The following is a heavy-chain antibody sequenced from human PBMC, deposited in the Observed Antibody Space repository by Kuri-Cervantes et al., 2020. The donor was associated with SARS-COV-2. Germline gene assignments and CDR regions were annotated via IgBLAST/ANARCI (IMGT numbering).Heavy chain of an antibody. D-gene: IGHD6-13*01. J-gene: IGHJ4*02. CDR3: AKSRWQQLSWLDY. CDR2: ISGSGGST. V-gene: IGHV3-23*01. Sequence: GESLKISCAASGFTFSSYAMSWVRQAPGKGLEWVSAISGSGGSTYYADSVKGRFTISRDNSKNTLYLQVNSLRAEDTAVYCCAKSRWQQLSWLDYWGQGTLVTVSS. CDR1: GFTFSSYA.